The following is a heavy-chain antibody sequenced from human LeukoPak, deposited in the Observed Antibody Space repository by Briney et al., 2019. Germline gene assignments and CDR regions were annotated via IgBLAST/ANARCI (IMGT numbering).Heavy chain of an antibody. J-gene: IGHJ3*02. V-gene: IGHV4-59*08. Sequence: PSETLSLTCTVSGGSISSYYWSWIRQPPGKGLEWIGYIYYSGSTNYNPSLKSRVTISVDTSKNQFSLKLSSVTAADTAVYYCARQDEGLLWFGELDAFDIWGQGTMVTVSS. CDR2: IYYSGST. CDR3: ARQDEGLLWFGELDAFDI. D-gene: IGHD3-10*01. CDR1: GGSISSYY.